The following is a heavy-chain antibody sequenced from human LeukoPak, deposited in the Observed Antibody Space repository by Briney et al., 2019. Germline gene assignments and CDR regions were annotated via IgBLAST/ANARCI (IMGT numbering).Heavy chain of an antibody. J-gene: IGHJ4*02. CDR3: ARAQTYYYDSSGYDFDY. CDR2: INPNSGGT. V-gene: IGHV1-2*02. CDR1: GYTFTGYY. Sequence: ASVKVSCKASGYTFTGYYMHWVRQAPGQGLEWMGWINPNSGGTNYAQKFQGRVTMTRDTSISTAYMELSRLRSDDTAVYYCARAQTYYYDSSGYDFDYWGQGTLVTVFS. D-gene: IGHD3-22*01.